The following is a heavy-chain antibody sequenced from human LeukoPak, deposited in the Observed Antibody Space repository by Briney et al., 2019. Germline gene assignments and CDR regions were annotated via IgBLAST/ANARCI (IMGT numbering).Heavy chain of an antibody. CDR3: ARSTDLCSGGSCPPYVLDY. CDR2: IYYSGST. CDR1: GGSISSGGYY. V-gene: IGHV4-31*03. Sequence: SQTLSLTCTVSGGSISSGGYYWSWIRQHPGKGLEWIGYIYYSGSTYYNPSLKSRVTISVDTSKNQFSLKLSSVTAADTAVYYCARSTDLCSGGSCPPYVLDYWGQGTLVTVSS. J-gene: IGHJ4*02. D-gene: IGHD2-15*01.